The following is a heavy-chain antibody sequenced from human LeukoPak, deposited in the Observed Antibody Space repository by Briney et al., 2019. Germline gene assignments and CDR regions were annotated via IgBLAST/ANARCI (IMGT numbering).Heavy chain of an antibody. CDR1: GRSLSSYF. V-gene: IGHV4-59*08. Sequence: SETLSLTCCVSGRSLSSYFWRWIRQPPGKGLGGIGYIYYSGRTDSNPSLHSRVTISVDTSQNEFSLELSSVTAADTAVYYCGTRSSGWDRHAFDMWGKEKRHSVST. CDR2: IYYSGRT. J-gene: IGHJ3*02. D-gene: IGHD6-19*01. CDR3: GTRSSGWDRHAFDM.